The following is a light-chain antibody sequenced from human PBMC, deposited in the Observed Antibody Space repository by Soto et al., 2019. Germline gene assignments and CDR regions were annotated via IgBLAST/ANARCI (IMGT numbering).Light chain of an antibody. CDR1: SSNIGRNA. V-gene: IGLV1-44*01. Sequence: QPVLTQPPSASGTPGQTVTISCSGSSSNIGRNAVNWYQQLPGTAPKLLIYSNNQRPSGVPDRFSGSKSGTSASLAISGLQSEDEADYYCAAWDDSLNGLVFGGGTKVTVL. CDR2: SNN. CDR3: AAWDDSLNGLV. J-gene: IGLJ2*01.